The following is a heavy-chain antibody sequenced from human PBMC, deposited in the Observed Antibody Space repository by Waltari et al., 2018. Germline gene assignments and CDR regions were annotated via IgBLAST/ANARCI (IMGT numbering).Heavy chain of an antibody. D-gene: IGHD6-19*01. J-gene: IGHJ4*02. CDR1: GGSFSGYY. CDR3: ARGPFFGAVAAD. Sequence: QVQLQQWGAGLLKPSETLSLTCAVYGGSFSGYYWSWIRQSPGKGLEWIGEINHSGSANYKTSLKSRVTISVDKSKNQFSLKMRSVTAADTAVFYCARGPFFGAVAADWGQGTLVTVSS. V-gene: IGHV4-34*01. CDR2: INHSGSA.